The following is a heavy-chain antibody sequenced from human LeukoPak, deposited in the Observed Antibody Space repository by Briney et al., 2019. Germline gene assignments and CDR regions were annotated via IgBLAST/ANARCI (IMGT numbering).Heavy chain of an antibody. Sequence: GRSLRLSCAASGFTFSSYGMHWVRQAPGKGLEWVAVIWYDGSNKYYADSVKGRFTISRDNSKNTLYLQMNSLRAEDTAVYYCARDTPRRPTTEHSSPKKDYWGQGTLVTVSS. D-gene: IGHD6-6*01. J-gene: IGHJ4*02. CDR3: ARDTPRRPTTEHSSPKKDY. CDR2: IWYDGSNK. CDR1: GFTFSSYG. V-gene: IGHV3-33*01.